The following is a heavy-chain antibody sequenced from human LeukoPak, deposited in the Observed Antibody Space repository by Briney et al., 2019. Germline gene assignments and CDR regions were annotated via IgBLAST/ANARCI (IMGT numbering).Heavy chain of an antibody. CDR1: GFTFSSYA. D-gene: IGHD2-8*01. CDR2: ISGSGRST. Sequence: PGGSLRLSCAASGFTFSSYAMSWLRQAPGKGLEWVSAISGSGRSTYYADSVKGRFTISRDNSKNTVYLQMNSLRAEDTAVYYCAKAITTAGHCLNGVCYDFDYWGQGTLVTVSS. J-gene: IGHJ4*02. V-gene: IGHV3-23*01. CDR3: AKAITTAGHCLNGVCYDFDY.